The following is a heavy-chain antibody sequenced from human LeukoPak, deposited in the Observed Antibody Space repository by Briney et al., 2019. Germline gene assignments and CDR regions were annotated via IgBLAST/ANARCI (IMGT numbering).Heavy chain of an antibody. CDR3: ARVNTYYGSGSYYNLDY. Sequence: GASVKVSCKASGYTFTSYDINWVRQATGQGLEWMGWMNPNSGNTGYAQKFQGRVTMTRNTSISTAYMELSSLRSEDTAVYYCARVNTYYGSGSYYNLDYWGQGTLVTVSS. D-gene: IGHD3-10*01. V-gene: IGHV1-8*01. J-gene: IGHJ4*02. CDR2: MNPNSGNT. CDR1: GYTFTSYD.